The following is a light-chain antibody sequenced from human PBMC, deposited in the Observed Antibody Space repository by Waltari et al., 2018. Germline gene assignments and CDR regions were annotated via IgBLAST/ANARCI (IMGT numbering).Light chain of an antibody. Sequence: SYVLTQPPSVSVAPGQTARITRRGDNIESQTSPWYQQKPGQAPLLVVFDNADRPPGIPERFSGSNSGNTATLTITRVEVGDEADFYCQVCDTATDHWVFGGGTKLTVL. CDR2: DNA. J-gene: IGLJ3*02. CDR3: QVCDTATDHWV. CDR1: NIESQT. V-gene: IGLV3-21*02.